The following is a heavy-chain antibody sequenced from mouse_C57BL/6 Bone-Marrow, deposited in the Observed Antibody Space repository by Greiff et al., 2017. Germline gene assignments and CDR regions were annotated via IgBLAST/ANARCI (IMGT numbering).Heavy chain of an antibody. J-gene: IGHJ2*01. CDR3: ARGGALFCDY. CDR2: IYPGSGNT. V-gene: IGHV1-76*01. Sequence: VQLQQSGAELVRPGASVKLSCKASGYTFTDYYINWVKQRPGQGLEWIARIYPGSGNTNYNEKFKGKATLTAEKASSTAYMQLSSLTSEDSAVYFCARGGALFCDYWGQGTTLTVSS. D-gene: IGHD6-1*01. CDR1: GYTFTDYY.